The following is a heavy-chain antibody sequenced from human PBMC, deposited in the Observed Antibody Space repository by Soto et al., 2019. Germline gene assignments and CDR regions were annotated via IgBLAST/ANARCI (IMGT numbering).Heavy chain of an antibody. J-gene: IGHJ5*02. D-gene: IGHD2-15*01. CDR2: IYYSGST. V-gene: IGHV4-30-4*01. CDR1: GASISVHSYY. CDR3: ARGGPTGGSYKYNWFDP. Sequence: LSLTCTVSGASISVHSYYWSWIRQPPWKGLEWIGYIYYSGSTYYNPSLKSRVTISVDTSKNQFSLKLSSVTAADTAVYYCARGGPTGGSYKYNWFDPWGQGTLVTVSS.